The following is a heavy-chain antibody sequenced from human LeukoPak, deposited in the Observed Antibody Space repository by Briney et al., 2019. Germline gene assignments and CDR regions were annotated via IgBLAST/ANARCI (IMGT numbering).Heavy chain of an antibody. Sequence: GGTLRLSCAASGFTFSSYGMSWVRQAPGKGLEWVSAISGSGGSTYYADSVKGRFTISRDNSKNTLYLQMNSLRAEDTAVYYCAKMAPDSSSWYWFDPWGQGTLATVSS. J-gene: IGHJ5*02. CDR1: GFTFSSYG. CDR2: ISGSGGST. D-gene: IGHD6-13*01. V-gene: IGHV3-23*01. CDR3: AKMAPDSSSWYWFDP.